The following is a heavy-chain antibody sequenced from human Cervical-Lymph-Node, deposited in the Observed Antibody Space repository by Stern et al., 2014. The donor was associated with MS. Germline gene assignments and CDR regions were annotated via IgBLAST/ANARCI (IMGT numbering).Heavy chain of an antibody. CDR2: INPNTGVT. Sequence: QVQLVQSGAEVKKPGASVKVSCTASGYTFTGFFLHWVRQAPGQGLEWVGWINPNTGVTKSAQKFQGSVTLPRDKSIKNAYMEVNGLKSDDTAVFYCARGYPFFDNWGQGTLVTVSS. CDR3: ARGYPFFDN. J-gene: IGHJ4*02. CDR1: GYTFTGFF. V-gene: IGHV1-2*04. D-gene: IGHD2-15*01.